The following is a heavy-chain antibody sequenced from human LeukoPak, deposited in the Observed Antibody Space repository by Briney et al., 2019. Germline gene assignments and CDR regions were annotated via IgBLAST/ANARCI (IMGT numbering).Heavy chain of an antibody. J-gene: IGHJ4*02. Sequence: SVRVSCKASGGSCGSYGISWVRQAPGQGLEGRGGSIPIFGTANYAQKFQGRVTITAEESTRPAYMALRSVRFEDTAVYYCARGSVGSSSWSRGVSYFDYWGQGRLVT. V-gene: IGHV1-69*01. CDR1: GGSCGSYG. D-gene: IGHD6-13*01. CDR3: ARGSVGSSSWSRGVSYFDY. CDR2: SIPIFGTA.